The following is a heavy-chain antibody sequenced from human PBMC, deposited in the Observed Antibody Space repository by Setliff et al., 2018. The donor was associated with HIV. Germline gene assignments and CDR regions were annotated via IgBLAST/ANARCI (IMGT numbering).Heavy chain of an antibody. Sequence: KTSETLSLTCTVSGGSISSSSYYWGWIRQPPGEGLEWVGSFYYSGNTYYNPSLKSRVTISIDASRNQFSLKLSSVTAADTAVFYCARYRGHFDYWGQGTLVTVSS. CDR3: ARYRGHFDY. CDR1: GGSISSSSYY. D-gene: IGHD3-16*01. CDR2: FYYSGNT. V-gene: IGHV4-39*07. J-gene: IGHJ4*02.